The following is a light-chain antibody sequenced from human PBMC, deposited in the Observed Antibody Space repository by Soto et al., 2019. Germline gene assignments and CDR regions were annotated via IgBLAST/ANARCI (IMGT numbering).Light chain of an antibody. CDR1: PSIINH. Sequence: EIQMTQSPSSLSASVGDRVSITCRASPSIINHLNWYQHKPGKAPELLIYAASNLQTGAPSRFSGSGSGTDFTLTISSLQPEDFATYFCQQTYSTPLTFGGGTTVEIK. V-gene: IGKV1-39*01. CDR2: AAS. J-gene: IGKJ4*01. CDR3: QQTYSTPLT.